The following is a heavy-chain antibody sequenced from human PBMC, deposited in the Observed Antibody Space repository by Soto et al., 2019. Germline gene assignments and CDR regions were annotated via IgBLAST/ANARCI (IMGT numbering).Heavy chain of an antibody. CDR1: VFTFSSYS. CDR2: ISSSSSYI. V-gene: IGHV3-21*01. CDR3: ARDRARTVYDRSGYTKYYFDY. Sequence: PGGSLRLSCAASVFTFSSYSMNLVRQSPGKGLEWISSISSSSSYIYYADSVKGRFTISRDNAKNSLYLQMNSLRAEDTAVCHCARDRARTVYDRSGYTKYYFDYRGKGT. J-gene: IGHJ4*02. D-gene: IGHD3-22*01.